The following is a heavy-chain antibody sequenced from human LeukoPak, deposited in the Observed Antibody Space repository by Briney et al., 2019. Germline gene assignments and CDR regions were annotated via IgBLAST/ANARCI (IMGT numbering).Heavy chain of an antibody. CDR1: GGFISSSFSY. CDR3: ARGIRTYGDYVWFAP. J-gene: IGHJ5*02. D-gene: IGHD4-17*01. Sequence: PSETLSLTCTVSGGFISSSFSYWGWIRQPPGKGLECIGTMHYRGKTYYNASLKSRVTISLDPSKNQFSLGLSPVTAADTAVYYCARGIRTYGDYVWFAPWGQGTLVTVPT. CDR2: MHYRGKT. V-gene: IGHV4-39*07.